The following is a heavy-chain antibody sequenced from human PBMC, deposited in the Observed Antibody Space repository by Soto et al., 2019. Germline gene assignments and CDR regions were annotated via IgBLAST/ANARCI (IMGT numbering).Heavy chain of an antibody. D-gene: IGHD2-2*01. CDR3: ARGVVPDAMFFGQTSKNWFDP. CDR1: GYTFTSYD. Sequence: ASVKVSCKASGYTFTSYDINWVRQATGQGLERMGWMNPNSGNTGYAQKFQGRVTMTRNTSISTAYMELSSLRSEDTAVYYCARGVVPDAMFFGQTSKNWFDPWGQGTLVTVSS. J-gene: IGHJ5*02. V-gene: IGHV1-8*01. CDR2: MNPNSGNT.